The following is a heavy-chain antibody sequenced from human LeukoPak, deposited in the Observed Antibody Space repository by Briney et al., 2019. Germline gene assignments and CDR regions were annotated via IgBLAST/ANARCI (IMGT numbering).Heavy chain of an antibody. CDR2: ISTYNGNT. V-gene: IGHV1-18*01. Sequence: GASVKVSCKASGYTFTNYGISWVRQAPGQGLEWMGWISTYNGNTNYAQKFQGRVTMTRDTSISTAYMELSRLRSDDTAVYYCARARGYQDYWGQGTLVTVSS. CDR1: GYTFTNYG. CDR3: ARARGYQDY. J-gene: IGHJ4*02. D-gene: IGHD2-2*01.